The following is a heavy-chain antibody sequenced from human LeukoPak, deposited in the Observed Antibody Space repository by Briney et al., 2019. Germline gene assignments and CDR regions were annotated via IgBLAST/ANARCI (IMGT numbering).Heavy chain of an antibody. J-gene: IGHJ5*02. CDR3: ARVKGRITIFGGVPRGGGFDP. CDR1: GGSISSGGYY. CDR2: IYYSGST. Sequence: SQTLSLTCTVSGGSISSGGYYWSWIRQHPGKGLEWIGYIYYSGSTYYNPSLKSLFTISVDTSKNPFSLKLSSVTAADTAVYYWARVKGRITIFGGVPRGGGFDPWGQGTLFTVSS. D-gene: IGHD3-3*01. V-gene: IGHV4-31*01.